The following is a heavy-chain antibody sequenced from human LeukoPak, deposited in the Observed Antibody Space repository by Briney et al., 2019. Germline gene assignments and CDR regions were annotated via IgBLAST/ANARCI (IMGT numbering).Heavy chain of an antibody. J-gene: IGHJ6*02. Sequence: GGSLRLSSTASGFTFADFALNWVRQAPGRGLEWVGFISSTDYGGTTEYAASVKGRFVISRDDSKSIVYLQMNSLRPEDTAEYYCSRTLYSTKMYGMGVWGQGTAVTVSS. CDR2: ISSTDYGGTT. CDR3: SRTLYSTKMYGMGV. CDR1: GFTFADFA. D-gene: IGHD2-2*01. V-gene: IGHV3-49*04.